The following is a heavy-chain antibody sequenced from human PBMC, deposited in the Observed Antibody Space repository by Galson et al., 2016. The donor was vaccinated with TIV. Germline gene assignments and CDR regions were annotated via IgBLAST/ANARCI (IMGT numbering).Heavy chain of an antibody. CDR3: AREGVGYCSSTSCPYYGLDV. V-gene: IGHV3-33*01. CDR1: GFTFSTYA. D-gene: IGHD2-2*01. CDR2: IWYDGSNK. Sequence: SLRLSCAASGFTFSTYAMHWVRQAPGKGLEWVAIIWYDGSNKYYADSVRGRFTISRDNSKNTLHLQMNSLRAEDTAVYSCAREGVGYCSSTSCPYYGLDVWGQGTTVTVSS. J-gene: IGHJ6*02.